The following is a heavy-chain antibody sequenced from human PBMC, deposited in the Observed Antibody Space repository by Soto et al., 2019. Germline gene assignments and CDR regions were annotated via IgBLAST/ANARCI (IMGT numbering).Heavy chain of an antibody. CDR1: GFTFTSYW. V-gene: IGHV3-74*01. CDR2: TNVDGGRT. J-gene: IGHJ4*02. CDR3: AREGWRALEY. Sequence: EVQLVESGGGSIQPGGSLRLSCVASGFTFTSYWMHWVRQAPGEGLVWVARTNVDGGRTSYGDSVKGRFTISRDNAKNTLYLQMNSLRAEDTAVYYCAREGWRALEYWGQGSLITVSA. D-gene: IGHD3-3*01.